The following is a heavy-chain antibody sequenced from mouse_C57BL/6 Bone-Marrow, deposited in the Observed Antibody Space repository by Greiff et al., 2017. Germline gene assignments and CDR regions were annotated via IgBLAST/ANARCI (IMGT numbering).Heavy chain of an antibody. V-gene: IGHV5-9-1*02. D-gene: IGHD1-1*01. CDR1: GFTFSSYA. CDR3: TRDRDYYGSYWYFDV. CDR2: ISSGGDYI. Sequence: EVQLVESGEGLVKPGGSLKLSCAASGFTFSSYAMSWVRQTPEKRLEWVAYISSGGDYIYYADTVKGRFTIYRDNARNTLYLQMSSLKSEDTAMYYCTRDRDYYGSYWYFDVWGTGTTVTVSS. J-gene: IGHJ1*03.